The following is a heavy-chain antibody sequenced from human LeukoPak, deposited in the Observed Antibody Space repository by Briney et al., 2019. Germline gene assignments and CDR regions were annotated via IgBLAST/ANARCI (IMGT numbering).Heavy chain of an antibody. D-gene: IGHD3-3*01. V-gene: IGHV3-30*18. CDR1: GFTFSSYG. Sequence: GGSLRLSCAASGFTFSSYGMHWVRQAPGKGLGWVAVISYDGSNKYYADSVKGRFTISRDNSKNTLYLQMNSLRAEDTAVYYCAKDGSYYDVSYYFDYWGQGTLVTESS. CDR2: ISYDGSNK. J-gene: IGHJ4*02. CDR3: AKDGSYYDVSYYFDY.